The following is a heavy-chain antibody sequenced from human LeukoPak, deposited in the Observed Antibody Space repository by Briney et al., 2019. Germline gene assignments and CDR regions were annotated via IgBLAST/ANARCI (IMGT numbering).Heavy chain of an antibody. V-gene: IGHV1-69*13. CDR2: IIPIFGTA. CDR3: ARDGIAAAGYYGMDV. D-gene: IGHD6-13*01. CDR1: GGTISSYA. Sequence: SVKVSCKASGGTISSYAISWVRQAPGQGLEWMGGIIPIFGTANYAQKFQGRVTITADESTSTAYMELSSLRSEDTAVYYCARDGIAAAGYYGMDVWGQGTTVTVSS. J-gene: IGHJ6*02.